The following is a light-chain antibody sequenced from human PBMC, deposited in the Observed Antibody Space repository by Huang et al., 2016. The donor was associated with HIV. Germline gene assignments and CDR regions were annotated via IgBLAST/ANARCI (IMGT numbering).Light chain of an antibody. J-gene: IGKJ4*01. CDR1: QSIGTY. CDR2: DVS. Sequence: EIVLTQSPVTLSLSPGDRATLSCRASQSIGTYLAWYQQKSGQAPRLLIYDVSNRATGVPARFSASGSETDFTLTIASLDPDDLAIYHCQQRSKWPLTFGGGTKVEMK. CDR3: QQRSKWPLT. V-gene: IGKV3-11*01.